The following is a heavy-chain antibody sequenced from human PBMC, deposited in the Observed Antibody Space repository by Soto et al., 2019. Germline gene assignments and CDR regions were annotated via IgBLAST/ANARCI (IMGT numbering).Heavy chain of an antibody. CDR3: ARDGRNLYSSSSWPTYYYYGMDV. J-gene: IGHJ6*02. D-gene: IGHD6-6*01. Sequence: ASVKVSCKASGYTFTTHYIHWVRQGPGQGREWLGVINPGGGRTTYAQKFQGRVTMTRDASTSTVYMDLTSLRSEDTAVYYCARDGRNLYSSSSWPTYYYYGMDVWGQGTTVTVSS. CDR1: GYTFTTHY. V-gene: IGHV1-46*01. CDR2: INPGGGRT.